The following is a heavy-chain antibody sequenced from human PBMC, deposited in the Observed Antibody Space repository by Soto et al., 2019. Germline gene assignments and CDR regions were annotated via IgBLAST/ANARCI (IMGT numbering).Heavy chain of an antibody. CDR2: IIPIFGTA. CDR1: GGTFSSYA. CDR3: ARGGDIVLNWFDP. Sequence: QVQLVQSGAEVKKPGSSVKVSCKASGGTFSSYAISWVRQAPGQGLEWMGGIIPIFGTANYAQKFQGRSTIITDESTSKTYMELSSLRTEDTAVYYCARGGDIVLNWFDPWGQGTLVTVSS. J-gene: IGHJ5*02. V-gene: IGHV1-69*01. D-gene: IGHD2-15*01.